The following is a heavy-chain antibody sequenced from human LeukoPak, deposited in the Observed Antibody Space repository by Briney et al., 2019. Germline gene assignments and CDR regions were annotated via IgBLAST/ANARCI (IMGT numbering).Heavy chain of an antibody. CDR2: IYPSDSDT. J-gene: IGHJ4*02. CDR3: ARFSVATNPRSDY. Sequence: GESLKISCKGSGYSFTSYWIGWVRQMPGKGLEWMGIIYPSDSDTKHSPSFQGQVTISVDKSTSTAYLQWSSLKASDTAMYYCARFSVATNPRSDYWGQGTLVTVSS. D-gene: IGHD5-24*01. V-gene: IGHV5-51*01. CDR1: GYSFTSYW.